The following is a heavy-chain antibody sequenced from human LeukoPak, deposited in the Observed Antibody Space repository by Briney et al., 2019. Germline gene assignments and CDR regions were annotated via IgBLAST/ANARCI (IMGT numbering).Heavy chain of an antibody. J-gene: IGHJ4*02. CDR1: GYTVTEIS. CDR3: ADFYETSGFFY. CDR2: LDDENNKK. V-gene: IGHV1-24*01. Sequence: GASVKVSCKVSGYTVTEISIHWVRQTPGKGLEWMGGLDDENNKKVYAQKFQGRVTMTEDTSTDTAYMELSNLKSDDTAVYFCADFYETSGFFYWGQGTLVTVSS. D-gene: IGHD3-22*01.